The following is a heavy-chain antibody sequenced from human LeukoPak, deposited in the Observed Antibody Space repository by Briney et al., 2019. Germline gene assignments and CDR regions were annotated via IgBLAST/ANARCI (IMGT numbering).Heavy chain of an antibody. V-gene: IGHV3-9*01. Sequence: SLRLSCAASGFIFSSYSMNWVRQAPGKGLEWVSGISWNSGSIGYADSVKGRFTISRDNAKNSLYLQMNSLRAEDTALYYCAKRGYSHGELDYWGQGTLVTVSS. J-gene: IGHJ4*02. CDR2: ISWNSGSI. CDR1: GFIFSSYS. D-gene: IGHD5-18*01. CDR3: AKRGYSHGELDY.